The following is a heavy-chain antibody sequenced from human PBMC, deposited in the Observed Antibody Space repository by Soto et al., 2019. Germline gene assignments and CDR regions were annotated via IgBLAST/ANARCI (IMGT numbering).Heavy chain of an antibody. Sequence: SVKVSCKASGYTFTSYGISWVRQAPGQGPEWMGGIIPIFRSANYAQKFQGRVTIAADESTTTAYMELTTLTSEDTAVYYCARDRYYDGVGYHYESAYWGQGTLVTVSS. CDR1: GYTFTSYG. CDR2: IIPIFRSA. D-gene: IGHD3-22*01. V-gene: IGHV1-69*13. J-gene: IGHJ4*02. CDR3: ARDRYYDGVGYHYESAY.